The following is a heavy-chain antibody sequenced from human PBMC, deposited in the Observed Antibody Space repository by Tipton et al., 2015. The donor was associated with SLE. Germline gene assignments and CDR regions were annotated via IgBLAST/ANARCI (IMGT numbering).Heavy chain of an antibody. CDR3: ARDAELYYDSRYGMDV. D-gene: IGHD3-22*01. CDR2: IKQDGSEK. CDR1: GFTFSSYW. Sequence: SLRLSCAASGFTFSSYWMSWVRQAPGKGLEWVANIKQDGSEKYYVDSVKGRFTISRDNAKNSLYLQMNSLRAEDTAVYYCARDAELYYDSRYGMDVWGQGTTVTVSS. J-gene: IGHJ6*02. V-gene: IGHV3-7*01.